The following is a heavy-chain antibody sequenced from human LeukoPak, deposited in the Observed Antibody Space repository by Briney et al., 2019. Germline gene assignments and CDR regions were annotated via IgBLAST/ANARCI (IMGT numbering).Heavy chain of an antibody. CDR1: GFSLNTGDVG. D-gene: IGHD7-27*01. V-gene: IGHV2-5*02. CDR2: ISRDDDQ. CDR3: AHTGSPHGDDWFDP. Sequence: SGPTLVKPTQTLTLTCTFSGFSLNTGDVGVGWIRQSPGKALEWLALISRDDDQRYSPSLKNRLTITKDTSKNQVVLTMTNMDPVDTATYYCAHTGSPHGDDWFDPWGQGTLVTVSS. J-gene: IGHJ5*02.